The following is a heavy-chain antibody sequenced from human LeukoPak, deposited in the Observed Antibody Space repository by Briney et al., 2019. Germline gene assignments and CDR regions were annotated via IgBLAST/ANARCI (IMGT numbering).Heavy chain of an antibody. CDR1: GFTFSSYS. CDR3: ARGGIDYYDSRGDY. D-gene: IGHD3-22*01. Sequence: PGGSLRLSCTASGFTFSSYSMNWVRQAPGKGLEWVSSISSSSSYIYYADSVKGRFTISRDNAKNSLYLQMDSLRAEDTAVYYCARGGIDYYDSRGDYWGQGTLVTVSS. V-gene: IGHV3-21*01. J-gene: IGHJ4*02. CDR2: ISSSSSYI.